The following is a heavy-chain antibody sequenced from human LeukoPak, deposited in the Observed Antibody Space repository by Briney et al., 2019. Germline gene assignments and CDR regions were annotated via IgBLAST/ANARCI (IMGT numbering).Heavy chain of an antibody. Sequence: GGSLRLSCAASGFTFSTYNMNWVRQAPGKGLEWVSSITTSSSYIYYADSVKGRFTISRDNSKNTLYLQMNSLRAEDTAVYYCAKVVTTLWFGESDDYWGQGTLVTVSS. CDR1: GFTFSTYN. J-gene: IGHJ4*02. CDR2: ITTSSSYI. D-gene: IGHD3-10*01. CDR3: AKVVTTLWFGESDDY. V-gene: IGHV3-21*01.